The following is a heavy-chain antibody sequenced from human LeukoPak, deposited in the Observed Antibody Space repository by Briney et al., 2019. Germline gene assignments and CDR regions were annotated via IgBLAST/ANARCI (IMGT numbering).Heavy chain of an antibody. Sequence: SVKVSCKASGGTFSSYAISWVRQAPGQGLEWMGRIIPIFGTANYAQKFQGRVTITTDESTSTAYMELSGLRSEDTAVYYCARTLYSGSYYPDYWGQGTLVTVSS. D-gene: IGHD1-26*01. V-gene: IGHV1-69*05. J-gene: IGHJ4*02. CDR2: IIPIFGTA. CDR3: ARTLYSGSYYPDY. CDR1: GGTFSSYA.